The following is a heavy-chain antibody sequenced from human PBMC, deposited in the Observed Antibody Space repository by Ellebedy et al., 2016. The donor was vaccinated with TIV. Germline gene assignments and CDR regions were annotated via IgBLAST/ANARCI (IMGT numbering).Heavy chain of an antibody. CDR2: IGSRSGIF. Sequence: PGGSLRLSCEASRVTFSTYSMNWVRQAPGQGLEWISYIGSRSGIFRYADSVKGRFTISRDNAKNSLYLQVDSLRDEDTAVYYCARGGGSGTYYSFDYWGRGTLVTVSS. D-gene: IGHD3-10*01. V-gene: IGHV3-48*02. J-gene: IGHJ4*02. CDR1: RVTFSTYS. CDR3: ARGGGSGTYYSFDY.